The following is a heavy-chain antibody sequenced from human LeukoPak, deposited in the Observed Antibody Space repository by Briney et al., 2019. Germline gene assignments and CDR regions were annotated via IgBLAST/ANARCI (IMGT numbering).Heavy chain of an antibody. D-gene: IGHD3-10*01. CDR1: GYTFTSYG. Sequence: ASVTVSCKASGYTFTSYGISWVRQAPGQGLEWMGWISAYNGNTNYAQKLQGRVTMTTDTSTSTAYMELRSLRSDDTAVYYCARAGHYGSGSFNWFDPWGQGTLVTVSS. V-gene: IGHV1-18*01. J-gene: IGHJ5*02. CDR2: ISAYNGNT. CDR3: ARAGHYGSGSFNWFDP.